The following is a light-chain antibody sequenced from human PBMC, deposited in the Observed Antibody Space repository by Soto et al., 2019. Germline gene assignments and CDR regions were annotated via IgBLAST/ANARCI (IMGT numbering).Light chain of an antibody. Sequence: QSALAQPPSASGSPGQSVTISCTGTSSDVGAYNYVSWYQQHPGKAPKLIIYDVSQRPSGVPDRFSGSKSGNTASLTVSGLQAEDDAVYYCNSFAGSAHVVFGGGTQLTVL. CDR1: SSDVGAYNY. CDR3: NSFAGSAHVV. J-gene: IGLJ2*01. CDR2: DVS. V-gene: IGLV2-8*01.